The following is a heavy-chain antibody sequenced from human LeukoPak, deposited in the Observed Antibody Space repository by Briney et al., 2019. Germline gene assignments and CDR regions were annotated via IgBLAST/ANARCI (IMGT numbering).Heavy chain of an antibody. CDR2: VYFSGIT. CDR3: ARYSSGGKFDF. D-gene: IGHD6-19*01. J-gene: IGHJ4*02. V-gene: IGHV4-59*01. CDR1: GGSISNYY. Sequence: SETLSLTCTVSGGSISNYYWGWIRQPPGKGLDWIGHVYFSGITKYNPSLNSRVSISVDTPKNQFSLNLSSVTTADTAVYYCARYSSGGKFDFWGPGTLVTVSS.